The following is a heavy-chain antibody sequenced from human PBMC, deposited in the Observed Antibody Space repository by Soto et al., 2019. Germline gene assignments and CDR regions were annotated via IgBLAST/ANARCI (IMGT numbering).Heavy chain of an antibody. V-gene: IGHV4-30-4*01. D-gene: IGHD7-27*01. CDR1: GGSISSGDHY. CDR2: IYYSGTT. CDR3: ASDNWAHVGGMDV. J-gene: IGHJ6*02. Sequence: ASETLSLTCSVSGGSISSGDHYWSWIRQPPGKGLEWIGYIYYSGTTYYNPSLKSRVTMSVDTSKNQFSLKLSSVTAADTAVYYCASDNWAHVGGMDVWGQGTAVTVSS.